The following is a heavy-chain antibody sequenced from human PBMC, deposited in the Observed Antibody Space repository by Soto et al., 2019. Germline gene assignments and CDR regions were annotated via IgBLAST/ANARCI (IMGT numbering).Heavy chain of an antibody. D-gene: IGHD3-3*01. CDR2: IYYSGST. J-gene: IGHJ6*03. Sequence: SETLSLTCTVSGGSISSSSYYWGWIRQPPGKGLEWIGSIYYSGSTYYNPSLKSRVTISVDTSKNQFSLKLSSVTAADTAVYYCARHSRFGVVPNYYYYYMDVWGKGTTVTVSS. V-gene: IGHV4-39*01. CDR1: GGSISSSSYY. CDR3: ARHSRFGVVPNYYYYYMDV.